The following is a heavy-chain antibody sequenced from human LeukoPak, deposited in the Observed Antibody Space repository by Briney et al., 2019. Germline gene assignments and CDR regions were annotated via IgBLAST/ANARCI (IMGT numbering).Heavy chain of an antibody. CDR2: IYYSGST. CDR3: ARVGAAANPDYYFDY. V-gene: IGHV4-31*03. CDR1: GGSISSGGYY. J-gene: IGHJ4*02. Sequence: SQTLSLTCTVSGGSISSGGYYWGWIRQHPGKGLEWIGYIYYSGSTYYNPSLKSRVTISVDTSKNQFSLKLSSVTAADTAVYYCARVGAAANPDYYFDYWGQGTLVTVSS. D-gene: IGHD2-15*01.